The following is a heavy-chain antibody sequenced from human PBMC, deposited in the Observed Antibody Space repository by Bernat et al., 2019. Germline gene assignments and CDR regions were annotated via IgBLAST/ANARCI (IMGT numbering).Heavy chain of an antibody. CDR1: GFTFSSYS. Sequence: EVQLVESGGGLVKPGGSLRLSCAASGFTFSSYSMNWVRQAPGTGLEWVSSILSSSSYIYYADSVKGRFTISRDNAKNSLYLQMNSLRAEDTAMYYCARLGRYCSSTRCYEGEEDYGDSWGAFDFWGQGTMVTVSS. CDR2: ILSSSSYI. V-gene: IGHV3-21*01. D-gene: IGHD2-2*01. CDR3: ARLGRYCSSTRCYEGEEDYGDSWGAFDF. J-gene: IGHJ3*01.